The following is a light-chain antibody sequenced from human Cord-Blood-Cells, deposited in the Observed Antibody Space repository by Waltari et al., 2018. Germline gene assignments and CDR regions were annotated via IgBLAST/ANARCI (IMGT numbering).Light chain of an antibody. J-gene: IGKJ1*01. Sequence: EIVLTQSPATLSLSPGERATLSCRASQRVSSYLAWYQQKPGQAPRLLIYDASTSATGIPARFSGSGSGTDFTLTISSLEPEDFAVYYCQQRSNWPRTFGQGTKVEIK. CDR1: QRVSSY. CDR2: DAS. CDR3: QQRSNWPRT. V-gene: IGKV3-11*01.